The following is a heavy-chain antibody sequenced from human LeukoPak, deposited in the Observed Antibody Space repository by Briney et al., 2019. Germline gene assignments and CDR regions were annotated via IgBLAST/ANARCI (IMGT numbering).Heavy chain of an antibody. CDR3: AREYYDSNSYYYGMDV. J-gene: IGHJ6*02. CDR2: ISRGSSTI. Sequence: GGSLRLSCAASGFIFNDYNMNWVRQAPGKGLEWISYISRGSSTIYYADSVKGRFTISRDDAKNSLYLQMSSLRAEDTAVYYCAREYYDSNSYYYGMDVWGQGTTVTVSS. CDR1: GFIFNDYN. D-gene: IGHD3-22*01. V-gene: IGHV3-48*01.